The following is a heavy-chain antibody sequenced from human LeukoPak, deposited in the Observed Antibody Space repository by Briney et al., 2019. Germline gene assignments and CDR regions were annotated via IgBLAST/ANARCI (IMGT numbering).Heavy chain of an antibody. CDR2: ISWNSGSI. D-gene: IGHD6-6*01. CDR3: ARGPNSNWSGLDF. V-gene: IGHV3-9*01. J-gene: IGHJ4*02. CDR1: GFTFDDYA. Sequence: QPGRSLRLSCAASGFTFDDYAMHWVRQAPGKGLEWVSGISWNSGSIGYADSVKGRFTVSRDNAKNTPYLQVNNLRAEDTAVYYCARGPNSNWSGLDFWGQGTLLTVSS.